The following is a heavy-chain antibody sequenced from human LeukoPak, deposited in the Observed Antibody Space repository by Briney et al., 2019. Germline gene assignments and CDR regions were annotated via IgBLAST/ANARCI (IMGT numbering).Heavy chain of an antibody. V-gene: IGHV7-4-1*02. D-gene: IGHD1-1*01. CDR3: ARDNWDGDGFDI. Sequence: ASVKVSCKASGYTFTSYAMNWVRQAPGQGLEWMGWINTNTGNPTYAQGFTGRFVFSLDTSDSTTYLEISSLKAEDTAIYYCARDNWDGDGFDIWGQGARVTVSS. J-gene: IGHJ3*02. CDR2: INTNTGNP. CDR1: GYTFTSYA.